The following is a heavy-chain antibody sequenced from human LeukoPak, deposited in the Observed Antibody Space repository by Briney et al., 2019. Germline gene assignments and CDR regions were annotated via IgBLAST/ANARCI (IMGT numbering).Heavy chain of an antibody. D-gene: IGHD3-9*01. V-gene: IGHV1-18*04. CDR1: GYTFTSYG. Sequence: ASVKVSCKASGYTFTSYGIGWVRQAPGQGLEWMGWISAYNGNTNYAQKLQGRVTMTTDTSTSTAYMELRSLRSDDTAVYYCARDLDDILTGYQDAFDIWGQGTMVTVSS. J-gene: IGHJ3*02. CDR2: ISAYNGNT. CDR3: ARDLDDILTGYQDAFDI.